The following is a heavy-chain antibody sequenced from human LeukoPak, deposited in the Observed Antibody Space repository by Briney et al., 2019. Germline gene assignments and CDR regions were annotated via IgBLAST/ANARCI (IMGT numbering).Heavy chain of an antibody. J-gene: IGHJ4*02. Sequence: GGSLRLSCAASGFIFSSYSMNWVRQAPGKGLEWVSSISSSSTYIYYADSVKGRFTISRDNAKKSLYLQMNSLRAEDTAVYYCARDEYIHGDLTNFDSWGQGTLVIVSS. CDR3: ARDEYIHGDLTNFDS. CDR1: GFIFSSYS. CDR2: ISSSSTYI. D-gene: IGHD4-17*01. V-gene: IGHV3-21*01.